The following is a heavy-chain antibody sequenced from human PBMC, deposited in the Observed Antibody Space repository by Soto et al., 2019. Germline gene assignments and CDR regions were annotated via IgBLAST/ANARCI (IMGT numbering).Heavy chain of an antibody. J-gene: IGHJ4*02. V-gene: IGHV3-9*01. Sequence: EVQLVESGGGLEQPGRSLRLSCAASGFTFDDFAMHWVRQTPGKGLEWVSGISWNSASIVYADSVKGRFTISRANAKPALYLQLDSLGVEETSFYYCAKGPGLVALSVSPDSWGQGTLVSVSS. CDR3: AKGPGLVALSVSPDS. D-gene: IGHD2-8*02. CDR1: GFTFDDFA. CDR2: ISWNSASI.